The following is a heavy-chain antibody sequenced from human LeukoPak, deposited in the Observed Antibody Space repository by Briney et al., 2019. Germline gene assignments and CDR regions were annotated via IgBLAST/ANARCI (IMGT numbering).Heavy chain of an antibody. J-gene: IGHJ3*02. V-gene: IGHV1-18*01. D-gene: IGHD2-2*01. Sequence: ASVKVSCKASGYTFTSYGISWVRQAPGQGLEWMGWTSAYNGNTNYAQKLRGRVTMTTDTSTSTAYMELRSLRSDDTAVYYCAREVVPAAMDAFDIWGQGTMVTVSS. CDR3: AREVVPAAMDAFDI. CDR1: GYTFTSYG. CDR2: TSAYNGNT.